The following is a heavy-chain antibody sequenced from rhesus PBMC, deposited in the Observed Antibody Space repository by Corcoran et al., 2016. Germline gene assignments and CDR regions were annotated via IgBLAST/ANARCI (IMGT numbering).Heavy chain of an antibody. J-gene: IGHJ5-1*01. CDR2: ISSANSYL. CDR1: GFTFSAYY. D-gene: IGHD1-14*01. Sequence: ELQLVESGGGLVQPGGSLRLSCAASGFTFSAYYMSWVRQAPGKGLEWVSSISSANSYLYYADSVKGRFTISRENAKNSLSLKMNRLKSEDTAVYYCTRDSGNDWGRVDVWGPGGLVTVSS. CDR3: TRDSGNDWGRVDV. V-gene: IGHV3S16*01.